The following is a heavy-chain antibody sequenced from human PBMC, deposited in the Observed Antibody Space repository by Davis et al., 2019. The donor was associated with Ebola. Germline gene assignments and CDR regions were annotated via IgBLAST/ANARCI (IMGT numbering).Heavy chain of an antibody. CDR3: AALTTVTTSGATAYYYYGMDV. D-gene: IGHD4-17*01. CDR1: EFTFTSSA. V-gene: IGHV1-58*02. J-gene: IGHJ6*02. Sequence: SVKVSCKASEFTFTSSAMQWVRQARGQRLEWLGWIVVSSGNTNYAQKFQERVTITRDMSTSTAYMELSSLRSEDTAVYYCAALTTVTTSGATAYYYYGMDVWGQGTTVTVSS. CDR2: IVVSSGNT.